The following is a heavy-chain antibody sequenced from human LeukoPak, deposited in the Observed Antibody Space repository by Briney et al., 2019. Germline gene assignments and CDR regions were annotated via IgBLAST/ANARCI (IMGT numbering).Heavy chain of an antibody. V-gene: IGHV1-2*02. Sequence: ASVKVSCKASGDTFTGYYMHWVRQAPGQGLEWMGWINPNSGGTNYAQKFQGRVTMTRDTSISTAYMELSRLRSEDMAVYYCARALVVVVAATQLFDPWGQGTLVTVSS. J-gene: IGHJ5*02. D-gene: IGHD2-15*01. CDR3: ARALVVVVAATQLFDP. CDR2: INPNSGGT. CDR1: GDTFTGYY.